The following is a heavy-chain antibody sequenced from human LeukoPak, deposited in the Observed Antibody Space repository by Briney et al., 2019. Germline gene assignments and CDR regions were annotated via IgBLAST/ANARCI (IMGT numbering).Heavy chain of an antibody. D-gene: IGHD3-10*01. Sequence: GGSLRLSCAASGFTFSSYDMNWVRQAPGKGLEWVSYISSSSSTIYYADSGKGRFTISRDNAKNSLYLQMNSLRAEDTAVYYCASVLLTTTYYFDYWGQGTLVTVSS. CDR1: GFTFSSYD. CDR3: ASVLLTTTYYFDY. J-gene: IGHJ4*02. V-gene: IGHV3-48*01. CDR2: ISSSSSTI.